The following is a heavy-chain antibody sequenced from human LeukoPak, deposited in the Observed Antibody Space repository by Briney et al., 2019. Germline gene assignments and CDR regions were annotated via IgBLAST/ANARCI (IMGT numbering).Heavy chain of an antibody. CDR1: GFTFNSYA. CDR2: ISGSGGST. J-gene: IGHJ4*02. Sequence: SGGSLRLSCAASGFTFNSYAMSWVRQAPGKGLEWVSAISGSGGSTYYADSVKGRFTISRDNSKNTLYLQMNSLRAEDTAVYYCAKDEAPLRYFDWLFLDYWGQGTLVTVSS. CDR3: AKDEAPLRYFDWLFLDY. D-gene: IGHD3-9*01. V-gene: IGHV3-23*01.